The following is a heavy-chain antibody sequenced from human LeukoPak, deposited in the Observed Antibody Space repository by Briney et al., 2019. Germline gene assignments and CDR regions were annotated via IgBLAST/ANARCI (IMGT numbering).Heavy chain of an antibody. CDR2: ISDSGGST. CDR3: GRYYVMDV. Sequence: GGSLGLSCAASGXTFSTYVMNWVRQAPGKGLEWVSTISDSGGSTYYADSVKGRFTISRDNSKSTLYLQMNSLRAEDTAAYYCGRYYVMDVWGQGTSVTVSS. V-gene: IGHV3-23*01. CDR1: GXTFSTYV. J-gene: IGHJ6*02.